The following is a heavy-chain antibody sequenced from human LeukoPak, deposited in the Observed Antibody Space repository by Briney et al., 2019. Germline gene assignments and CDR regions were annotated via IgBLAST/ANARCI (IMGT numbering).Heavy chain of an antibody. CDR1: GYTFTSYY. D-gene: IGHD6-13*01. CDR2: INPSGGST. Sequence: ASVKVSCKASGYTFTSYYMHWVRQAPGQGLEWMGIINPSGGSTSYAQKFQGRVTMTRDTSTSTVYVELSSLRSEGTAVYYCAISRQLVREFDYWGQGTLVTVSS. V-gene: IGHV1-46*01. CDR3: AISRQLVREFDY. J-gene: IGHJ4*02.